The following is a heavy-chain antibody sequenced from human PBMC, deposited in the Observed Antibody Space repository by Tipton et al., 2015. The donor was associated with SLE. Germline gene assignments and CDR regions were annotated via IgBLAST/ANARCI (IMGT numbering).Heavy chain of an antibody. D-gene: IGHD3-16*01. CDR3: AKGRRAGGVDV. J-gene: IGHJ4*02. V-gene: IGHV3-9*01. CDR2: LTWNSAGM. CDR1: GFTFDGHA. Sequence: SGFTFDGHAMHWVRQAPGKGLEWIAGLTWNSAGMGYVDSVKGRFTISRDNAKNSLYLQMNSLRSEDTALYCCAKGRRAGGVDVWGQGTLVTVSS.